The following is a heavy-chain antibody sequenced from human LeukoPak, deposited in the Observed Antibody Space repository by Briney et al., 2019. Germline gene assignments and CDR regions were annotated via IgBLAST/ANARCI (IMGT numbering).Heavy chain of an antibody. V-gene: IGHV1-18*01. Sequence: ASVKVSCKASGYTFTSYGISWVRQAPGQGLEWMGWISAYNGNTNYAQKLQGRVTMTTDTSTSTAYMELRSLRSDDTAVYYCARGRYCSSTSCYTGIRRYYYYYMDVWGKGTTVTVSS. CDR2: ISAYNGNT. CDR3: ARGRYCSSTSCYTGIRRYYYYYMDV. J-gene: IGHJ6*03. D-gene: IGHD2-2*02. CDR1: GYTFTSYG.